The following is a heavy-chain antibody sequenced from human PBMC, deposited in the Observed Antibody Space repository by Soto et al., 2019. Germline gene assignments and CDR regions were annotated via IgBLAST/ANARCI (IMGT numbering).Heavy chain of an antibody. V-gene: IGHV3-23*01. D-gene: IGHD2-15*01. CDR3: AKGGCSGGSCSYYYYYYMDV. CDR1: GFTFSSYA. CDR2: ISGSGGST. Sequence: GGSLRLSCAASGFTFSSYAMSWVRQAPGKGLEWVSAISGSGGSTYYADSVKGRFTISRDNSKNTLYLQMNSLRAEDTAVYYCAKGGCSGGSCSYYYYYYMDVWGKGTTVTVSS. J-gene: IGHJ6*03.